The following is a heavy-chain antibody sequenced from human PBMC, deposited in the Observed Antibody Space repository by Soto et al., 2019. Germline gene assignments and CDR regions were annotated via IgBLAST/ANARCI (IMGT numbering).Heavy chain of an antibody. CDR2: INKNGST. CDR3: ARRVRITMSTRFDP. CDR1: GGSLSSSSYY. D-gene: IGHD3-10*02. J-gene: IGHJ5*02. Sequence: PSETLSLTCTVSGGSLSSSSYYWGWIRQPPGKRLEWIGSINKNGSTYYNPSPKSRVTISVDTPKTKFSLKLSSVTAADTAVYFCARRVRITMSTRFDPWGQGTLVTVSS. V-gene: IGHV4-39*01.